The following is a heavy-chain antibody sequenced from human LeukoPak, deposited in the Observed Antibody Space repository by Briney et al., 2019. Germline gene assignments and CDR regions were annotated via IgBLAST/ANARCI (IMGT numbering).Heavy chain of an antibody. CDR2: IYYSGST. CDR3: ARGGGSYRSYFDY. D-gene: IGHD3-16*01. Sequence: YIYYSGSTNYNPSLKSRVTISVDTSKNQFSLKLSSVTAADTAVYYCARGGGSYRSYFDYWGQGTLVTVSS. J-gene: IGHJ4*02. V-gene: IGHV4-59*08.